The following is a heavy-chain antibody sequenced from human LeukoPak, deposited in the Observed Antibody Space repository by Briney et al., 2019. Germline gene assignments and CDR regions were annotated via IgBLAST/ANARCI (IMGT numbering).Heavy chain of an antibody. Sequence: GGSLRLSCAATGFTFSDYYMTWIRQAPGKGLEWVSHIAHSGNGMWYADAVKGRFTISRDNAKNLLFLQMDSLRAEDTAVYYCARGHYEMGVWGQGTTVIVSS. CDR1: GFTFSDYY. CDR3: ARGHYEMGV. V-gene: IGHV3-11*01. CDR2: IAHSGNGM. J-gene: IGHJ6*02.